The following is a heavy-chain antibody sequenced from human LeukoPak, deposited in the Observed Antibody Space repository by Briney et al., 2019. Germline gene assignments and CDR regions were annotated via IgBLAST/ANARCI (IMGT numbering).Heavy chain of an antibody. Sequence: SETLSLTCTVSGYSISSSYWSWIRQPPGKGLEWIGEINHSGSTNYNPSLKSRVTISVDPSKNQVSLRLSSVTAADTAIYYCAAYASGTMRDYWGQGTLVTVSS. D-gene: IGHD3-10*01. CDR3: AAYASGTMRDY. CDR2: INHSGST. CDR1: GYSISSSY. V-gene: IGHV4-34*01. J-gene: IGHJ4*02.